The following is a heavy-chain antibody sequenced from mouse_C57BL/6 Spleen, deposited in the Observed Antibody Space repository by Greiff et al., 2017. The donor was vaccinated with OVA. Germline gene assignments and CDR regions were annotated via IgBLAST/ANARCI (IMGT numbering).Heavy chain of an antibody. V-gene: IGHV7-3*01. J-gene: IGHJ2*01. Sequence: EVQLQESGGGLVQPGGSLSLSCAASGFTFTDYYMSWVRQPPGKALEWLGFIRNKANGYTTEYSASVKGRFTISRDNSQSILYLQMNALRAEDSATYYCARYHYGSSYSYYFDYWGQGTTLTVSS. CDR3: ARYHYGSSYSYYFDY. D-gene: IGHD1-1*01. CDR2: IRNKANGYTT. CDR1: GFTFTDYY.